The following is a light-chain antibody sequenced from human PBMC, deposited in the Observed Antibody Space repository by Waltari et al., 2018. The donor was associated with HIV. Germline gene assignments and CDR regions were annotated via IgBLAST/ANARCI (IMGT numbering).Light chain of an antibody. V-gene: IGLV1-40*01. CDR2: ANN. J-gene: IGLJ3*02. CDR1: TSNIGSTYA. CDR3: QSYDSRLSAWV. Sequence: QSVLTQPPSVSGAPGQRVTISCTGSTSNIGSTYAVHWYQLLPGKAPKLLIYANNNRPSGVPDRFSGSKSGASASLAITGLQAEDEADYSCQSYDSRLSAWVFGGGTKVTVL.